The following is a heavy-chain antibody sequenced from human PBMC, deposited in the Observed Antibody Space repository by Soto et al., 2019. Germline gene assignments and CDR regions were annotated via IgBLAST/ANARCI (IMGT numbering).Heavy chain of an antibody. V-gene: IGHV6-1*01. J-gene: IGHJ5*02. CDR2: TYYRSKWYN. Sequence: SQTLSLTCVISGDSVSSNSAAWNWIRQSPSRGLEWLGRTYYRSKWYNDYAVSVKSRITINPDTSKNQFSLQLNSVTPEDTAVYYCARDLRLSSSWYKGSWFDPWGQGTLVTAPQ. CDR1: GDSVSSNSAA. CDR3: ARDLRLSSSWYKGSWFDP. D-gene: IGHD6-13*01.